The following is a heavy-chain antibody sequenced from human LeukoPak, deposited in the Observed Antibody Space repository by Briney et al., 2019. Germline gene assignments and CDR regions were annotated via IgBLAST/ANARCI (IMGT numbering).Heavy chain of an antibody. CDR3: ARGGYDYAWGSYSPNAFAM. V-gene: IGHV4-34*01. CDR2: INHSGST. CDR1: GGSFSGYY. D-gene: IGHD3-16*01. J-gene: IGHJ3*02. Sequence: PSETLSLTCAVYGGSFSGYYWSWIRQPPGKGLEWIGEINHSGSTNYNPSLKSRVTISVDTSKNQFSLKLSSVTAADTAPYYCARGGYDYAWGSYSPNAFAMWGQGTMVTVSS.